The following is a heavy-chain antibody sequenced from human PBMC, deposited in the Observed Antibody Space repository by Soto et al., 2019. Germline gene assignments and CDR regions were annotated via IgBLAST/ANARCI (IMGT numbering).Heavy chain of an antibody. D-gene: IGHD5-18*01. Sequence: SVKVSCKASGGTFSSYAISWVRQAPGQGLEWMGGIIPIFGTANYAQKFQGRVTITADESTSTAYMELSSLRSEDTAVYYCARSPWIQLFYFDYWGQGTLVTVSS. V-gene: IGHV1-69*13. CDR1: GGTFSSYA. CDR3: ARSPWIQLFYFDY. CDR2: IIPIFGTA. J-gene: IGHJ4*02.